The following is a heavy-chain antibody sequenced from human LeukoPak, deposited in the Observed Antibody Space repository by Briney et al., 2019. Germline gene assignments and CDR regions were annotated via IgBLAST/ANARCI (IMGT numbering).Heavy chain of an antibody. CDR2: ISAYSGKT. CDR3: VRVGSAYGDPLEFDL. J-gene: IGHJ5*02. Sequence: ASVKVSCKASGYSFDKFGISWVRPAPGQGLEWMGWISAYSGKTDSAQKLQDRVTMTTDDSTSTAYLELRSLRADDTAVYFCVRVGSAYGDPLEFDLWGQGTLVTVSS. V-gene: IGHV1-18*01. D-gene: IGHD2-21*01. CDR1: GYSFDKFG.